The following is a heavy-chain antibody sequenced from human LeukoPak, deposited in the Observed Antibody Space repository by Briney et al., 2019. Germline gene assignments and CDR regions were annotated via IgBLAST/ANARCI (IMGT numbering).Heavy chain of an antibody. CDR1: GFTFSSYS. D-gene: IGHD2-15*01. V-gene: IGHV3-21*01. CDR3: ARDHHEAQWGFTERDY. J-gene: IGHJ4*02. Sequence: GGSLRLSCAASGFTFSSYSMNWVRQAPGKGLEWVSSISSSSSYIYYADSVKGRFTISRDNAKNSLYLQMNSLRAEDTAVYYCARDHHEAQWGFTERDYWGQGTLVTVSS. CDR2: ISSSSSYI.